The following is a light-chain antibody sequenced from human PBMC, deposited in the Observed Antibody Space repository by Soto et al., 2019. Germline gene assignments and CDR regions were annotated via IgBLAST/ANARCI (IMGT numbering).Light chain of an antibody. CDR1: QSISSF. J-gene: IGKJ2*01. V-gene: IGKV3-11*01. Sequence: EIVLTQSPATLSLSPGERATLSCRASQSISSFLAWYQQKPGQAPRLLIYGASNRATGIPARFSGSGSGTDFTLTISSLEPEDFVVYYCQQYSTLPHTFGRGTKLEV. CDR3: QQYSTLPHT. CDR2: GAS.